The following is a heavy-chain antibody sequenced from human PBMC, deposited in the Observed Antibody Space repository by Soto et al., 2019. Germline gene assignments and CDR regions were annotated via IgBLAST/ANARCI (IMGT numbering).Heavy chain of an antibody. Sequence: EVQLEEPGGDLVQPGGSLRLSCAASGFTLSAYLMTWVCEAPGKGLEWVANINRDGSKKSCLDSVRGRFTISRDNVANSLYLQMDSLRADDTALYYCARDVSRGSRSLYLDAFDIWGQGTMVTVSS. CDR3: ARDVSRGSRSLYLDAFDI. D-gene: IGHD3-16*01. CDR2: INRDGSKK. V-gene: IGHV3-7*05. J-gene: IGHJ3*02. CDR1: GFTLSAYL.